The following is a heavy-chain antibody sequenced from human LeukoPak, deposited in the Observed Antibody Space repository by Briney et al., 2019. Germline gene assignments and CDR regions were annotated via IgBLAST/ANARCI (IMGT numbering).Heavy chain of an antibody. CDR1: CGSISMYY. D-gene: IGHD3-10*01. J-gene: IGHJ6*02. CDR2: IYYSGST. Sequence: SETLSLTCTVACGSISMYYWSWIRQPPGEGLEWIVYIYYSGSTNYNPSLKSRVTISVDTSKNQFSLKLCSVTAADTAVYYCARSGSSGWFGEDGMDVWGQGTTVTVSS. CDR3: ARSGSSGWFGEDGMDV. V-gene: IGHV4-59*08.